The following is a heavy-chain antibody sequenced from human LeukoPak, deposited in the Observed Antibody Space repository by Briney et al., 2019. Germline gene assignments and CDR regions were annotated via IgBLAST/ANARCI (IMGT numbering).Heavy chain of an antibody. J-gene: IGHJ4*02. CDR1: GYTFTSYA. Sequence: SVKVSCKASGYTFTSYAISWVRQAPGQGLEWMGRIIPIFGTANYAQKFQGRVTITTDESTSTAYMELSSLRSEDTAVYYCASSGLLELQAFDYWGQGTLVTVSS. V-gene: IGHV1-69*05. D-gene: IGHD1-7*01. CDR3: ASSGLLELQAFDY. CDR2: IIPIFGTA.